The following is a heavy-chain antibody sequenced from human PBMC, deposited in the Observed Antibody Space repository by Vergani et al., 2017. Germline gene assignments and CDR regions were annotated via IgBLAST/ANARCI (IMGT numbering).Heavy chain of an antibody. J-gene: IGHJ4*02. CDR3: ASRFLTGYYKNDY. V-gene: IGHV4-34*01. CDR1: GGSFSCYY. Sequence: QVQLQQWGAGLLKPSETLSLTCAVYGGSFSCYYWSWIRQPPGKGLEWIGEINHSGSTNYNPSLKSRVTISVDTSKNQFSLKLSSVTAADTAVYYCASRFLTGYYKNDYWGQGTLVTVSS. CDR2: INHSGST. D-gene: IGHD3-9*01.